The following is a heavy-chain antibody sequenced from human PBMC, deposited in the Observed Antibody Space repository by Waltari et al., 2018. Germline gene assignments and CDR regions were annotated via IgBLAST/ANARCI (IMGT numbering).Heavy chain of an antibody. D-gene: IGHD3-22*01. V-gene: IGHV2-5*02. CDR1: GFSLGTSGAG. CDR3: ARAFYYDSTGEEYFDL. CDR2: NYWDDEK. J-gene: IGHJ2*01. Sequence: QITLKESGPTLVKPTQALTLTCTFSGFSLGTSGAGVGWIRQPPGKALEWLAVNYWDDEKRYRPSLKSRLTINKDTSNNQVALTLTNMDREDTGTYYCARAFYYDSTGEEYFDLWGRGTLVTVSS.